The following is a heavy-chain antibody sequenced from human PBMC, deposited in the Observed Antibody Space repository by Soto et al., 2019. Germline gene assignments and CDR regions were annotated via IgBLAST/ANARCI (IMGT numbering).Heavy chain of an antibody. CDR2: ISYDGSNK. J-gene: IGHJ4*02. CDR3: AKDLSTRAPYSGGSCPPFDY. V-gene: IGHV3-30*18. CDR1: GFTFSSYG. D-gene: IGHD2-15*01. Sequence: TGGSLRLSCAASGFTFSSYGMHWVRQAPGKGPEWVAVISYDGSNKYYADSVKGRFTISRDNSKNTLYLQMNSLRAEDTAVYYCAKDLSTRAPYSGGSCPPFDYWGQGTLVTVSS.